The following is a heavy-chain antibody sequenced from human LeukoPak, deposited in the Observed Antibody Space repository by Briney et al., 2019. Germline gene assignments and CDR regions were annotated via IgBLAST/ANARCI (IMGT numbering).Heavy chain of an antibody. Sequence: GGSLRLSCAASGFTVSSNYMSWVRQAPGKGLEWVSAISGSGGSTYYADSVKGRFTISRDNSKNTLYLQMNSLRAEDTAVYYCAKAAVVITSYYFDYWGQGTLVTVSS. J-gene: IGHJ4*02. CDR3: AKAAVVITSYYFDY. D-gene: IGHD3-22*01. CDR2: ISGSGGST. V-gene: IGHV3-23*01. CDR1: GFTVSSNY.